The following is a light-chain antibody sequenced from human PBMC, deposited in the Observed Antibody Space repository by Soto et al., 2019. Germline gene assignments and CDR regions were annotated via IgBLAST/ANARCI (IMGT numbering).Light chain of an antibody. CDR3: QQYGGSSRT. Sequence: IVLTQSPDTLSLSPGGRVTLSCRASQSARNNYLAWYQQKPGQAPRLLIYETYRRATGIPDRFSGSGSGIDFTLTISRLEPEDFAVYLCQQYGGSSRTFGLGTKVDIK. V-gene: IGKV3-20*01. J-gene: IGKJ1*01. CDR1: QSARNNY. CDR2: ETY.